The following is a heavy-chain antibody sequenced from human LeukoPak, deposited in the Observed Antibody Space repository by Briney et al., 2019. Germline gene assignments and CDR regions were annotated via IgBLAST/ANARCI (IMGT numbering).Heavy chain of an antibody. V-gene: IGHV1-8*01. J-gene: IGHJ4*02. CDR2: MNPNSGNT. Sequence: PVKVPDKPSEHPFTSYEINGGRQATGHELEWMGWMNPNSGNTGYAQKFQGRVTMTRNTSISTAYMELSSLRSEDTAVYYCARGVYYGSGSYYNPFDYWGQGTLVTVSS. CDR3: ARGVYYGSGSYYNPFDY. CDR1: EHPFTSYE. D-gene: IGHD3-10*01.